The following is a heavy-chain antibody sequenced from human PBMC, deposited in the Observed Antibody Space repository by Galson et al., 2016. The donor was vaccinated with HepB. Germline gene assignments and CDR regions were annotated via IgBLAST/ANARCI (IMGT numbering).Heavy chain of an antibody. CDR1: GFTVRSNY. D-gene: IGHD2/OR15-2a*01. J-gene: IGHJ4*02. Sequence: SLRLSCAASGFTVRSNYMTWVRQAPGKGLEWVSVIYGGSSTYYADSVKGRFTISRDNSKNMVYLQMNSLRVEDTAVYSCARGLFPDYWGQGTLVTVSS. CDR3: ARGLFPDY. V-gene: IGHV3-66*01. CDR2: IYGGSST.